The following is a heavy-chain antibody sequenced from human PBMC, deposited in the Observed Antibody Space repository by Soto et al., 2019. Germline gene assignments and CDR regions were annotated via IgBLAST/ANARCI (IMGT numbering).Heavy chain of an antibody. CDR3: ARAGLSIAARRFDY. J-gene: IGHJ4*02. CDR2: INHSGST. D-gene: IGHD6-6*01. V-gene: IGHV4-34*01. CDR1: GGSFSGYY. Sequence: SETLSLTCAVYGGSFSGYYWSWIRQPPGKGLEWIGEINHSGSTNYNPSLKSRVTISVDTSKNQFSLKLSSVTAADTAVYYCARAGLSIAARRFDYWGQGTLVTVSS.